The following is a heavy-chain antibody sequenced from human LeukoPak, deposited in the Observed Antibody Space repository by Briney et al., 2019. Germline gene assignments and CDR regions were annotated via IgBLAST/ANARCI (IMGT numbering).Heavy chain of an antibody. Sequence: SETLSLACTVSGYSISSGYYWGWLRQPPGKGLEWIGSIYHSGSTYYNPSLKSQVTISVDTSKNQFSLKLTSVTAADTAVYYCARGYSSSWYLNWFDPWGQGTLVTVSS. V-gene: IGHV4-38-2*02. D-gene: IGHD6-13*01. J-gene: IGHJ5*02. CDR2: IYHSGST. CDR3: ARGYSSSWYLNWFDP. CDR1: GYSISSGYY.